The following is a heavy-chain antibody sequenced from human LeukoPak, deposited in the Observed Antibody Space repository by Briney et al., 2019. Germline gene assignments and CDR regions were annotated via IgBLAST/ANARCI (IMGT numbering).Heavy chain of an antibody. Sequence: GRSLRLSCAASGFTFDDYAMHWVRQAPGKGLEWVSGISWNSGSIGYADSVKGRFTISRDNAKKSLYLQMNSLIAEDMAVYYCARERIMITFGGVITSPDINFDYWGQGTLVTVSS. CDR2: ISWNSGSI. V-gene: IGHV3-9*03. D-gene: IGHD3-16*01. J-gene: IGHJ4*02. CDR3: ARERIMITFGGVITSPDINFDY. CDR1: GFTFDDYA.